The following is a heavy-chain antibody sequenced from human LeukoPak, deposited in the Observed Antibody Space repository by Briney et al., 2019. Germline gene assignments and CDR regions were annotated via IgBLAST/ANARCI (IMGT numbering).Heavy chain of an antibody. CDR3: ARDVSDSYYDSSGHNDY. Sequence: GGSLRLSCAASGFTFSSYGMNWVRQAPGKGLEWVSSISSSSSYIYYADSVKGRFTISRDNAKNSLYLQMNSLRAEDTAVYYCARDVSDSYYDSSGHNDYWGQGTLVTVSS. J-gene: IGHJ4*02. CDR2: ISSSSSYI. D-gene: IGHD3-22*01. CDR1: GFTFSSYG. V-gene: IGHV3-21*01.